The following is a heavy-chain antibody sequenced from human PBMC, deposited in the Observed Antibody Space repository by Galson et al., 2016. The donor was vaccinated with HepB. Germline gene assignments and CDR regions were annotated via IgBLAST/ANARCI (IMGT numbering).Heavy chain of an antibody. V-gene: IGHV4-31*03. CDR3: ARDPRSVAGSVYAFDI. D-gene: IGHD6-19*01. CDR1: GGSISSGGYY. Sequence: TLSLTCTVSGGSISSGGYYWSWIRQHPEKGLEWIGYIFYSGSTYYNPSLKSRVTISVDTSKNQFSLRLRSVTAADTAVYYCARDPRSVAGSVYAFDIWGQVTLVTVSS. CDR2: IFYSGST. J-gene: IGHJ3*02.